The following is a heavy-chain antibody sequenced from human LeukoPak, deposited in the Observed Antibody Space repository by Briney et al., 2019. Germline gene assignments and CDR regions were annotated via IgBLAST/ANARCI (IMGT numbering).Heavy chain of an antibody. V-gene: IGHV4-34*01. J-gene: IGHJ5*02. CDR2: INHSGST. D-gene: IGHD5-18*01. Sequence: SETLSLTCAVYGGSFSGYYWSWIRQPPGKGLEWIGEINHSGSTNYNPSLKSRVTISVDTSKNQFSLELSSVTAADTAVYYCARGGDHTAATPFDPWGQGTLVTVSS. CDR1: GGSFSGYY. CDR3: ARGGDHTAATPFDP.